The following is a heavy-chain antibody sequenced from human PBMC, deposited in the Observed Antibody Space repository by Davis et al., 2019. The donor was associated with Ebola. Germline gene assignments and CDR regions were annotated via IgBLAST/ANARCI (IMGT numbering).Heavy chain of an antibody. J-gene: IGHJ4*02. CDR2: IYSGDSDT. Sequence: KVSCKGSGYSFTNYWIAWVRQMPGKGPEWMGIIYSGDSDTRYSPSFEGQVTISVDKSITPAYLQWSSLKASDTAMYYCARLRSITRLTSFYYWGQGTLVTVSS. D-gene: IGHD3-10*01. CDR3: ARLRSITRLTSFYY. V-gene: IGHV5-51*01. CDR1: GYSFTNYW.